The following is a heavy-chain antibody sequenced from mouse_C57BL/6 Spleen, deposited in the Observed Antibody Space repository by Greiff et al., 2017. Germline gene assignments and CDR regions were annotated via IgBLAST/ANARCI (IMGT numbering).Heavy chain of an antibody. CDR1: GFTFSSYT. CDR2: ISGGGGNT. V-gene: IGHV5-9*01. CDR3: ASQARSQAPFAY. J-gene: IGHJ3*01. D-gene: IGHD3-2*02. Sequence: DVMLVVSGGGLVKPGGSLKLSCAASGFTFSSYTMSWVRQTPEKRLERVATISGGGGNTYYPDSVKGRFTISRDNAKNTLYLQSRSLGSEDTALYSCASQARSQAPFAYGGQGVLVTVTA.